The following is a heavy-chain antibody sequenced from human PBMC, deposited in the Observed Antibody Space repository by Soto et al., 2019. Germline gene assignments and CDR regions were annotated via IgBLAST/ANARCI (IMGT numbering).Heavy chain of an antibody. CDR1: GYTLRSYE. Sequence: GGSLGLSFAASGYTLRSYEMHWVRQATGKGLEWVSAIGTAGDTYYPGSVKRRFTISRENAKNSLYLQMNSLRAGDTAVYYCARVQSMLRFLEEGSYYIGVWGKGTTVTVSS. V-gene: IGHV3-13*01. CDR3: ARVQSMLRFLEEGSYYIGV. CDR2: IGTAGDT. D-gene: IGHD3-3*01. J-gene: IGHJ6*03.